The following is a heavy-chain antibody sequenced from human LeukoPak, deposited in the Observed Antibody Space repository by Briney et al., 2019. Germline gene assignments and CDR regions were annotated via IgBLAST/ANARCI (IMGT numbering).Heavy chain of an antibody. CDR3: ARAAGYCSSTSCYVFDY. J-gene: IGHJ4*02. Sequence: ASVKVSCKASGYTFTSYGISWVRQAPGQGLERMGWISAYNGNTNYAQKLQGRVTMTTDTSTSTAYMELRSLRSDDTAVYYCARAAGYCSSTSCYVFDYWGQGTLVTVSS. CDR1: GYTFTSYG. D-gene: IGHD2-2*01. V-gene: IGHV1-18*04. CDR2: ISAYNGNT.